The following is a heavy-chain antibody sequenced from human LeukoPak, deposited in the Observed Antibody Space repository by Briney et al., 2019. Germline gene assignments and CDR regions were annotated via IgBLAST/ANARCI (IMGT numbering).Heavy chain of an antibody. V-gene: IGHV5-51*01. Sequence: GESLKIFLKGFGYHFTTYWIGRGRQMPGKGLEWMLIIYHGNSDVKYNPSFPGQVTISVDKSITTAYLQWSSLQASDTAIYYCVILQQNTFLAYWGQGTLVTVSS. J-gene: IGHJ4*02. D-gene: IGHD3-16*01. CDR2: IYHGNSDV. CDR1: GYHFTTYW. CDR3: VILQQNTFLAY.